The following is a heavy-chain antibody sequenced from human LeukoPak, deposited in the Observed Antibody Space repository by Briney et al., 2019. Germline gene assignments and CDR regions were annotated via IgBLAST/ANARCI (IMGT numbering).Heavy chain of an antibody. Sequence: ASVKVSCKASGYTFTSYDINWVRQATGQGLEWMGWMNPNSGNTGYAQKFQGRVTITRNTSISTAYMELSSLRSEDTAVYYCARSSPALSIRDLVDYWGQGTLVTVSS. V-gene: IGHV1-8*03. CDR3: ARSSPALSIRDLVDY. CDR1: GYTFTSYD. CDR2: MNPNSGNT. J-gene: IGHJ4*02. D-gene: IGHD5-12*01.